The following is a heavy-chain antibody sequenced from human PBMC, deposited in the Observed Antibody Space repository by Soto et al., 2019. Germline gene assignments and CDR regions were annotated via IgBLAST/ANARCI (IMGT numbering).Heavy chain of an antibody. Sequence: PGGSPRLSCAASGFTFSSYGMHWVRQAPGKGLEWVAVISYDGSNKYYADSVKGRFTISRDNSKNTLYLQMNSLRAEDTAVYYCAKDLSVLDPCGDRFATRAQRTLVLVSS. CDR2: ISYDGSNK. CDR1: GFTFSSYG. D-gene: IGHD4-17*01. J-gene: IGHJ4*02. V-gene: IGHV3-30*18. CDR3: AKDLSVLDPCGDRFAT.